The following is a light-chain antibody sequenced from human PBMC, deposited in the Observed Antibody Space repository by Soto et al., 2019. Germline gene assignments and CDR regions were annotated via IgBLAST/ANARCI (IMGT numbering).Light chain of an antibody. V-gene: IGKV3-15*01. Sequence: EIVLTQSPGTLSLSPGKRATLSCRASQSVRSRYLAWYQQKPGQAPRLLIYGASTRATGIPARFSGSGSGTEFTLTISSLQSEDFAVYYCQQYNDWPRTFGQGTKV. CDR2: GAS. CDR1: QSVRSRY. CDR3: QQYNDWPRT. J-gene: IGKJ1*01.